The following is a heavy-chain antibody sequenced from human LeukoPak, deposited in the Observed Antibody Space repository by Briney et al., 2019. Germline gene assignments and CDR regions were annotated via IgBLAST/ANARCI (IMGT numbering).Heavy chain of an antibody. CDR2: IYHSGST. J-gene: IGHJ6*02. CDR3: ARDVTVLTPYYGMDV. V-gene: IGHV4-30-2*01. CDR1: GGSISSGGYS. Sequence: SETLSLTRAVSGGSISSGGYSWSWIRQPPGKGLEWIGYIYHSGSTDYNPSLKSRVTISVDTSKNQFSLKLSSVTAADTAVYYCARDVTVLTPYYGMDVWGQGTTVTVSS. D-gene: IGHD4-23*01.